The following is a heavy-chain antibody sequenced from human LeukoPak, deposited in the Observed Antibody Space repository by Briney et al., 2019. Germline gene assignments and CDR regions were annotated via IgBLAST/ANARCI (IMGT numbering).Heavy chain of an antibody. D-gene: IGHD3-10*01. Sequence: SETLSLTCAVYGGSFSGYYWSWIRQPPGKGLEWIGEINHSGSTNYSPSLKSRVTISVDTSKNQFSLKLSSVTAADTAVYYCARSKIRDYYYGMDVWGKGTTVTVSS. CDR3: ARSKIRDYYYGMDV. CDR1: GGSFSGYY. CDR2: INHSGST. V-gene: IGHV4-34*01. J-gene: IGHJ6*04.